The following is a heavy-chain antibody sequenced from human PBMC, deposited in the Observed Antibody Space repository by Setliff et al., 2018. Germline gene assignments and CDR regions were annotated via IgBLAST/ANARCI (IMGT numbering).Heavy chain of an antibody. CDR2: INSDGSNT. CDR1: GFTFSSYW. CDR3: ARAAGDYYDSSGFDI. V-gene: IGHV3-74*01. Sequence: GESLKISCAASGFTFSSYWMHWVRQAPGKGLVWVSRINSDGSNTAYADSVKGRFTISRDNAKNTLSLQMNSLRAEDTAVYYCARAAGDYYDSSGFDIRGQGTMVTVSS. J-gene: IGHJ3*02. D-gene: IGHD3-22*01.